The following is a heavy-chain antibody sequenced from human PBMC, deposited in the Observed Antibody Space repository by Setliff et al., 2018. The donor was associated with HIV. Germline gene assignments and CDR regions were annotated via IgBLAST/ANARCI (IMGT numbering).Heavy chain of an antibody. V-gene: IGHV4-59*01. D-gene: IGHD3-3*01. CDR2: IYYSGST. CDR3: ARIFGDQGYYYGMDV. Sequence: SQTLSLTCTVSGGSISSYYWSWIRQPPGKGLEWIGYIYYSGSTNYNPSLKSRVTISVDTSKNQFSLKLSSVIAADTAVYYCARIFGDQGYYYGMDVWGQGTTVTVSS. CDR1: GGSISSYY. J-gene: IGHJ6*02.